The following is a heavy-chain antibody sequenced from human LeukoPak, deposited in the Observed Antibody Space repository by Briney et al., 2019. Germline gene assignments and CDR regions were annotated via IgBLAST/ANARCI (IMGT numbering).Heavy chain of an antibody. CDR3: ARGTYGFWSGSNFYFDY. CDR1: GFTFSDYY. CDR2: ISSSASTI. V-gene: IGHV3-11*01. Sequence: GGSLRLSCAASGFTFSDYYMSWIRQAPGKGLEWVSYISSSASTIYYADSVRGRFTISRDNAKNSLYLQMNSLRAEDTAMYYCARGTYGFWSGSNFYFDYWGQGTLVTVSS. J-gene: IGHJ4*02. D-gene: IGHD3-3*01.